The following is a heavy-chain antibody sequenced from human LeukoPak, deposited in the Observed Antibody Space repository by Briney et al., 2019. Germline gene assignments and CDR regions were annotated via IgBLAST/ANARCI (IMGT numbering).Heavy chain of an antibody. J-gene: IGHJ5*02. D-gene: IGHD2-2*01. CDR1: GYTFTSYG. CDR3: ARDRSPYCSSTSCYNWFDP. Sequence: ASVKVSCKASGYTFTSYGISWVRQAPGQGLEWMGWISAYNGNTNYAQKLQGRVTMTTDTSTSTAYMELRSQRSDDTAVYYCARDRSPYCSSTSCYNWFDPWGQGTLVTVSS. CDR2: ISAYNGNT. V-gene: IGHV1-18*01.